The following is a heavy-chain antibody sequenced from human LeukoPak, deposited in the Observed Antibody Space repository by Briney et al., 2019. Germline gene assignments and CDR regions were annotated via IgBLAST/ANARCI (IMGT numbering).Heavy chain of an antibody. D-gene: IGHD1-26*01. CDR1: GFTFSNYW. V-gene: IGHV3-74*01. CDR3: GNPGIMAAGTVGP. J-gene: IGHJ5*02. CDR2: INSDGSRT. Sequence: GGSLRLSCAAPGFTFSNYWMHWVRQAPGKGLVWVSRINSDGSRTSYADSVKGRFTISRDNAKNTLYLQMNSLRAEDTAIYYCGNPGIMAAGTVGPCDQGTLGIGSS.